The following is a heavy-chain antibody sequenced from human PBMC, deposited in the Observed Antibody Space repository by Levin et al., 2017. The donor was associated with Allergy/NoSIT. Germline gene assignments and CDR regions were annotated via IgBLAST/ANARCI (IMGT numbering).Heavy chain of an antibody. CDR1: GFSLSTSGVG. CDR2: IYWDDDQ. V-gene: IGHV2-5*02. J-gene: IGHJ4*02. CDR3: ARSTPYFDY. Sequence: SGPTLVKPTQTLTLTCTFSGFSLSTSGVGVGWIRPTQGKALEWLALIYWDDDQRYSTYLKGRLKITKDTSKNQVVLTMPNMDPVYTATYYCARSTPYFDYWGQGTLVTVSS.